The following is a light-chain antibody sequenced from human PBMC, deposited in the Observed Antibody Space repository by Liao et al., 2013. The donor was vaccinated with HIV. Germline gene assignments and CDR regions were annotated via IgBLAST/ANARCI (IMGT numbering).Light chain of an antibody. CDR3: QTWDGSAAV. Sequence: SYELTQPPSMSVSPGQTASITCSGDKLEDKFVCWFQQKPGQSPLMVIYQDYKRPSGIPERFSGSTSGSTATLTITGTQAVDEADYYCQTWDGSAAVFGGGTKLTVL. CDR2: QDY. J-gene: IGLJ3*02. V-gene: IGLV3-1*01. CDR1: KLEDKF.